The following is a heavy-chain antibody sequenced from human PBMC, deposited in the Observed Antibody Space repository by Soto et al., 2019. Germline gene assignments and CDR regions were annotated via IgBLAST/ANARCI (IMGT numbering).Heavy chain of an antibody. CDR3: ARDMIPAAISYRYYAMDV. J-gene: IGHJ6*02. D-gene: IGHD2-2*01. CDR2: IIPIFETT. V-gene: IGHV1-69*01. CDR1: GGTFSNYA. Sequence: QVQLVQSGAEVKQPGSSVKVSCKASGGTFSNYAFSWVRQVPGQGLEWMGGIIPIFETTNYAQKFQGRVTITADESTSTTYMELSSLSSEDTAVFFCARDMIPAAISYRYYAMDVWGQGTTVTVSS.